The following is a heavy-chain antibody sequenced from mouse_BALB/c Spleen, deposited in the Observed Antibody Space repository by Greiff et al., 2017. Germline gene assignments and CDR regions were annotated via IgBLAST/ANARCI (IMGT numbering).Heavy chain of an antibody. V-gene: IGHV1-7*01. J-gene: IGHJ3*01. CDR2: INPSTGYT. CDR1: GYTFTSYW. CDR3: ARREGLLHAPPFAY. D-gene: IGHD2-3*01. Sequence: QVQLKESGAELAKPGASVKMSCKASGYTFTSYWMHWVKQRPGQGLEWIGYINPSTGYTEYNQKFKDKATLTADKSSSTAYMQLSSLTSEDSAVYYCARREGLLHAPPFAYWGQGTLVTVSA.